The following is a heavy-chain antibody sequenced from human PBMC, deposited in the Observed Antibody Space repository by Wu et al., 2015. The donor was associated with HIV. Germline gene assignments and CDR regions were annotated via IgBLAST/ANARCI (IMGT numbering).Heavy chain of an antibody. CDR2: INAASGGT. D-gene: IGHD6-13*01. Sequence: VQSGAEVKKPGASVKVSCKASGDIFVAYFMHWVRQAPGQGLEWMGWINAASGGTNYAHKFQGRVTMTWDTPSSTTSLELSSLRSDDTAVYYCARGGWAAAAGADYWGQGTLVSVSS. CDR3: ARGGWAAAAGADY. CDR1: GDIFVAYF. J-gene: IGHJ4*02. V-gene: IGHV1-2*02.